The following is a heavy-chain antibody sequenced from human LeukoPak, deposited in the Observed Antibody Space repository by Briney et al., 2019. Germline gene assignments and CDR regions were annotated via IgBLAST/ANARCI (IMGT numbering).Heavy chain of an antibody. J-gene: IGHJ6*02. CDR2: IYSDGNT. D-gene: IGHD2-15*01. V-gene: IGHV3-53*04. CDR3: ARGSAGVDYSWRVDYGMDV. Sequence: GGSLRLSCAASGFTVSSNYMRWVRQAPGKSLEFVSVIYSDGNTHYADSVKGRFTISRHNSKNTLYLQMSSLSAEDTAVYYCARGSAGVDYSWRVDYGMDVWGQGTTVTVSS. CDR1: GFTVSSNY.